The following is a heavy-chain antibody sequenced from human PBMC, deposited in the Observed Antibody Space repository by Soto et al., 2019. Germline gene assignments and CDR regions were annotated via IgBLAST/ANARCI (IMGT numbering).Heavy chain of an antibody. Sequence: SETVSRTCNVCGVSMSIDGYYWGWINKSPGKGLEWIGSVYYSGTTYYSPALKGRVTISVDTSRNQFSLRLNSVTAADTAIYYCARLQKYSTGWLDYWGQGTLVTVSS. D-gene: IGHD2-8*02. CDR2: VYYSGTT. CDR3: ARLQKYSTGWLDY. J-gene: IGHJ4*02. CDR1: GVSMSIDGYY. V-gene: IGHV4-39*01.